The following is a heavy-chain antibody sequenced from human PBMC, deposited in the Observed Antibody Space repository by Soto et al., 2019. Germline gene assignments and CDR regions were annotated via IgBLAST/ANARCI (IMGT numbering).Heavy chain of an antibody. J-gene: IGHJ3*02. CDR2: IYYSGST. CDR1: GGSISSGGYY. Sequence: SETLSLTCTVSGGSISSGGYYWSWIRQHPGKGLEWIGYIYYSGSTYYNPSLKSRVTISVDTSKNQFSLKLSSVTAADTAVYYCARVVPAAMLGAFDIWGQGTMVTVSS. V-gene: IGHV4-31*03. D-gene: IGHD2-2*01. CDR3: ARVVPAAMLGAFDI.